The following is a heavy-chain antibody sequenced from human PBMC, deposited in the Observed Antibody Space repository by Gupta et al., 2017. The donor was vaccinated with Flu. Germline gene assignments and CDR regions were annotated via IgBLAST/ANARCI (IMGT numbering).Heavy chain of an antibody. CDR1: GFTFDDYT. CDR3: AASCSSTRCFVSRYNYAMDL. CDR2: ISWNGDST. J-gene: IGHJ6*02. D-gene: IGHD2-2*01. Sequence: VQLVESGGGLVQPGGSLRLSCATSGFTFDDYTMQWVRQSPGKGLEWVSDISWNGDSTGYADSVRGRFTISRDNGQNSLYLQMTGLRTEDTALYYCAASCSSTRCFVSRYNYAMDLWGQGTAVAVSS. V-gene: IGHV3-9*01.